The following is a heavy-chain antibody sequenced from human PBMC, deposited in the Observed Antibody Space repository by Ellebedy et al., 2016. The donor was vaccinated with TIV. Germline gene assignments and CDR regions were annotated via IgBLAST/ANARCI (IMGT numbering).Heavy chain of an antibody. CDR2: IHNSGST. CDR1: GGSISIYF. D-gene: IGHD4-11*01. J-gene: IGHJ4*02. CDR3: ARRRPSGDYGTYDF. V-gene: IGHV4-4*09. Sequence: PSETLPLTCTVSGGSISIYFWNWIRQPPGKGLEWIGFIHNSGSTYYNPSLKSRATISVDMSKNQLSLKLTSVTAADTAVYYCARRRPSGDYGTYDFWGQGTLVTVSS.